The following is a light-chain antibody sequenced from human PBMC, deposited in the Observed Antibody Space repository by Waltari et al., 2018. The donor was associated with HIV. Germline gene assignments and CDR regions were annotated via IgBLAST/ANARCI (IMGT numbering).Light chain of an antibody. Sequence: DIVMTQSPLSLPVTPGEPASVSCRSSQSLLYSNGYTYLDWYLQKPGQSPQLLIYLVSNRASGVPDRFSGSGSGSYFTLKISRVEAEDVGVYYCMQSLQTHYTFGQGTKLEIK. CDR1: QSLLYSNGYTY. V-gene: IGKV2-28*01. J-gene: IGKJ2*01. CDR3: MQSLQTHYT. CDR2: LVS.